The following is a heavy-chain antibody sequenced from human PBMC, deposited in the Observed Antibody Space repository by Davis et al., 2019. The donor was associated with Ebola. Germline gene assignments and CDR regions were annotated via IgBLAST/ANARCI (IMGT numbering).Heavy chain of an antibody. Sequence: MPSETLSLTCAVYGGSFSGYYWSWIRQPPGKGLEWVGAINHSGSTNYNPYLKSRFAISLNTSKNQFSLKLSSLTAADTAVYYCARGPRLIYCSSSSCYSAAYYYYGMGVWGQGTTVTVSS. CDR3: ARGPRLIYCSSSSCYSAAYYYYGMGV. J-gene: IGHJ6*02. CDR1: GGSFSGYY. V-gene: IGHV4-34*01. D-gene: IGHD2-15*01. CDR2: INHSGST.